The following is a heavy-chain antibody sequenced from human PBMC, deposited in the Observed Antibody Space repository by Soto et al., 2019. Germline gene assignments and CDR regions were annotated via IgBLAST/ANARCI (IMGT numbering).Heavy chain of an antibody. V-gene: IGHV1-69*12. D-gene: IGHD6-13*01. CDR3: ATEPIAAAGKIYYYYYGMDV. Sequence: QVQLVQSGAEVKKPGSSVKVSCKASGGTFSSYAISWVRQAPGQGLEWMGGIIPTFGTANYAQKFQGRVTITADESTSTAYMELSSLRSEDTAVYYCATEPIAAAGKIYYYYYGMDVWGQGTTVTVSS. J-gene: IGHJ6*02. CDR1: GGTFSSYA. CDR2: IIPTFGTA.